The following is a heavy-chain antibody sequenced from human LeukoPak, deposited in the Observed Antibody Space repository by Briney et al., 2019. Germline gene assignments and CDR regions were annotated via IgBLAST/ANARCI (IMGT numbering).Heavy chain of an antibody. J-gene: IGHJ5*02. Sequence: SGTLSLTCTVSGGSISSYYWSWVRQPPGKGLEWIGYIFYTGSTKYGPSLNSRVTISLDTSKNQFSLKLSSVTAADTAVYYCARLRPHIVGPNRRPSRFDPWGQGTLVTVSS. CDR3: ARLRPHIVGPNRRPSRFDP. CDR1: GGSISSYY. V-gene: IGHV4-59*08. D-gene: IGHD1-26*01. CDR2: IFYTGST.